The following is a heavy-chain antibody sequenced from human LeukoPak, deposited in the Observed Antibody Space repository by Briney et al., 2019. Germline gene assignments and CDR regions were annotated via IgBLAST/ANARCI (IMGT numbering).Heavy chain of an antibody. J-gene: IGHJ6*02. V-gene: IGHV1-18*01. CDR1: GYTFTSYG. CDR3: ARDAQEVRTAYYYGMDV. D-gene: IGHD3-10*01. Sequence: ASVKVSCKASGYTFTSYGISWVRQAPGQGLEWMGWISAYNGNTNYAQKLQGRVTMTTDTSTSTAYMELRSLRSDDTAVYYCARDAQEVRTAYYYGMDVWGQGTTVTVSS. CDR2: ISAYNGNT.